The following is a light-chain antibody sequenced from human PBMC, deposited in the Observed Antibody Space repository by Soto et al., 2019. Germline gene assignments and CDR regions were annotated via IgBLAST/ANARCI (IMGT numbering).Light chain of an antibody. V-gene: IGLV1-40*01. J-gene: IGLJ3*02. Sequence: QSVLTQPPSVSGAPGQRVTISCTGSSSNIGAGYDVHWYQQLPGTAPKLLIYGNSNRPSGVPDRFSGSKSGTSASLAITGLQAEDEADYYCQSYDSGLSGSVFGGGTKLPS. CDR3: QSYDSGLSGSV. CDR1: SSNIGAGYD. CDR2: GNS.